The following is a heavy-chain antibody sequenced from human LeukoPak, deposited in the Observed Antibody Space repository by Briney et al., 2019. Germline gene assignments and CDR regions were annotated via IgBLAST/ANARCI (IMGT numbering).Heavy chain of an antibody. CDR3: ARGPGHSFKY. D-gene: IGHD1-1*01. CDR1: GGSISSGDYY. Sequence: SETLSLTCTVSGGSISSGDYYWSWIRQPPGKGLEWIGYIYYSGSTHYNPSLKSRVTVSVDISADMSTTRVSLNLKSVTAADTAIYYCARGPGHSFKYWGQGTRVTVSS. CDR2: IYYSGST. J-gene: IGHJ4*02. V-gene: IGHV4-30-4*01.